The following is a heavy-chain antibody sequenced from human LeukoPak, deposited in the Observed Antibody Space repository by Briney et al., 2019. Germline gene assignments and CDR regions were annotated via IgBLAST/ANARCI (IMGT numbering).Heavy chain of an antibody. CDR1: GFTFSTYS. J-gene: IGHJ4*02. D-gene: IGHD6-19*01. Sequence: GGSLRLSCAASGFTFSTYSMNWVRQAPGKGLEWVSSISSSSRYIYYADSVKGRFTISRDNAKNSLYLHMDSLRAEDTAVYYCARGAYSSGWAYFDHWGQGTLVTVSS. CDR2: ISSSSRYI. CDR3: ARGAYSSGWAYFDH. V-gene: IGHV3-21*01.